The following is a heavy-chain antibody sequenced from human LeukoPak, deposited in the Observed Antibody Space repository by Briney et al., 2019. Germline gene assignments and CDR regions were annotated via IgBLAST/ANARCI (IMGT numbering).Heavy chain of an antibody. J-gene: IGHJ4*02. CDR1: GFTFSSYG. D-gene: IGHD3-3*01. Sequence: PGGSLRLSCAASGFTFSSYGMHWVRQAPGKGLEWVAVIWYDGSNKYYADSVKGRFTISRDNSKNTLYLQMNSLRAEDTAVYYCAREPPRNYYDFWSGYYLHVGYFDYWGQGTLVTVSS. CDR2: IWYDGSNK. CDR3: AREPPRNYYDFWSGYYLHVGYFDY. V-gene: IGHV3-33*01.